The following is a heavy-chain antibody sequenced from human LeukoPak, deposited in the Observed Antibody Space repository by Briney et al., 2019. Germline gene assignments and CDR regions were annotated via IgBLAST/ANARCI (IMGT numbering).Heavy chain of an antibody. V-gene: IGHV4-34*01. CDR3: ARGRHDITMIVVVMTSVSYYLDV. CDR1: GGSFSGYH. CDR2: INPSEST. J-gene: IGHJ6*03. D-gene: IGHD3-22*01. Sequence: KPSETLSLTCAVYGGSFSGYHWTWIRQSPGKGLEWIGDINPSESTYYNPSLKSRLTISVDTSKNQFSLKLRSVTAADTAVYYCARGRHDITMIVVVMTSVSYYLDVWSKGTTVTVS.